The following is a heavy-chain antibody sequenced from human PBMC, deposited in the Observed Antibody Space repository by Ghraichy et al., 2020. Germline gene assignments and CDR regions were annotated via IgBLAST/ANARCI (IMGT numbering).Heavy chain of an antibody. CDR3: TTDRFNSREY. CDR2: IKNKVDGGKA. J-gene: IGHJ4*02. D-gene: IGHD2/OR15-2a*01. Sequence: GGSLRLSCAASGFTFSDAWMHWVRQAPGKGLECIYRIKNKVDGGKAEYAAPVKCRFNITSDNSKHMVYLEMNSLKTEDTGVYYCTTDRFNSREYWGQGTRVTVSS. V-gene: IGHV3-15*05. CDR1: GFTFSDAW.